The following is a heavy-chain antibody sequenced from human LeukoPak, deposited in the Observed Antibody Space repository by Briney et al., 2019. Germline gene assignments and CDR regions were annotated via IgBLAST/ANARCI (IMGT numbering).Heavy chain of an antibody. CDR2: IYYSGST. V-gene: IGHV4-39*07. CDR3: ARVEAAADPYYYYYMDV. D-gene: IGHD6-13*01. CDR1: GGSISSSSYY. J-gene: IGHJ6*03. Sequence: PSETLSLTCTVSGGSISSSSYYWGWIRQPPGKGLEWIGSIYYSGSTYYNPSLKSRVTISVDTSKNQFSLKLSSVTAADTAVYYCARVEAAADPYYYYYMDVWGKGTTVTVSS.